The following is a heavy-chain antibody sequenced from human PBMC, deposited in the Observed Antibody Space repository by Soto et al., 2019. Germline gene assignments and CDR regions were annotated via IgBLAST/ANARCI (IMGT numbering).Heavy chain of an antibody. CDR3: ARDQYYGIDV. V-gene: IGHV3-73*01. CDR2: VTSKANSYAT. Sequence: GGSLRLSCVVSGFTFSGSAMHWVRQASGKGLEWVGHVTSKANSYATTHAASVKGRFTISRDDSKNTAYLQMNSLKIEDTAVYYCARDQYYGIDVWGQGTTVTVSS. J-gene: IGHJ6*02. D-gene: IGHD2-2*01. CDR1: GFTFSGSA.